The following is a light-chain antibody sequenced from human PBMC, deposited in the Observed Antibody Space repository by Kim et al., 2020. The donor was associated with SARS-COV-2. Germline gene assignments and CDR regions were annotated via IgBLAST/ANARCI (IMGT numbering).Light chain of an antibody. CDR1: RNDVGHYNH. CDR3: SSYAGKKNVL. Sequence: SRTATRNDVGHYNHVPRYRQHPGKAPKLLIYQVTKRPSGVPDRFSGSKSGNTASLTVSGLQAEDEGDYYCSSYAGKKNVLFGGGTKLTVL. V-gene: IGLV2-8*01. J-gene: IGLJ2*01. CDR2: QVT.